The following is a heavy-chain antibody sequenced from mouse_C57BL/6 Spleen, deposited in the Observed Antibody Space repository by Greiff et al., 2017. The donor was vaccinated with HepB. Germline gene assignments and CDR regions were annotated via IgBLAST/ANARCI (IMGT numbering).Heavy chain of an antibody. V-gene: IGHV1-82*01. D-gene: IGHD3-2*02. J-gene: IGHJ3*01. CDR1: GYAFSSSW. CDR3: ARGGTAQATGFAY. Sequence: VKLMESGPELVKPGASVKISCKASGYAFSSSWMNWVKQRPGKGLEWIGRIYPGDGDTNYNGKFKGKATLTADKSSSTAYMQLSSLTSEDSAVYFCARGGTAQATGFAYWGQGTLVTVSA. CDR2: IYPGDGDT.